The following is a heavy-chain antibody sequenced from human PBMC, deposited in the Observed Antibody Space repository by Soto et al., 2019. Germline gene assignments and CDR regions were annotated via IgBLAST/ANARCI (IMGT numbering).Heavy chain of an antibody. V-gene: IGHV1-8*01. CDR3: ARGHVTVAGAYYYYGMDV. Sequence: QVQLVQSGAEVKKPGASVKVSCKASGYTFTSYDINWVRQATGQGLEWMGWMNPNSGKTGYAQKFQGRFTRTGNTSISTAYMELSSLRSEDTAVYYCARGHVTVAGAYYYYGMDVWGQGTTVTVSS. CDR2: MNPNSGKT. CDR1: GYTFTSYD. D-gene: IGHD6-19*01. J-gene: IGHJ6*02.